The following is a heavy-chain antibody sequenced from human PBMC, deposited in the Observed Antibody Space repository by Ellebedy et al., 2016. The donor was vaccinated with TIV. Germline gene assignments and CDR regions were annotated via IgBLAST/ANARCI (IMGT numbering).Heavy chain of an antibody. CDR1: GFTFSSYA. J-gene: IGHJ4*01. V-gene: IGHV3-64D*06. CDR3: VKAWGD. Sequence: PGGSLRLSCSASGFTFSSYAMHWVRQAPGKGLEYISAIVSNGDSTYYANSVKGRFIISRDNSKNTLYLQMSSLRPEDTAVYYCVKAWGDWGHGTLVTVSS. CDR2: IVSNGDST. D-gene: IGHD3-16*01.